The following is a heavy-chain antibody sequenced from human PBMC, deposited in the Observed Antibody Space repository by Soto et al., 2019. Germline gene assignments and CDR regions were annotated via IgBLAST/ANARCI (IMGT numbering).Heavy chain of an antibody. D-gene: IGHD3-16*01. CDR1: GFTFSRHA. V-gene: IGHV3-30-3*01. Sequence: HVQLVESGGGVVQPGRSLRLSCAASGFTFSRHALHWVRQAPVKGLEWVAVISYDGSEKYYADSVKGRFTTSRDSSKNTLDMQMDSLGPHDKSVYYCAREVGGSSPPGWGQGTLVTVFS. CDR3: AREVGGSSPPG. J-gene: IGHJ4*02. CDR2: ISYDGSEK.